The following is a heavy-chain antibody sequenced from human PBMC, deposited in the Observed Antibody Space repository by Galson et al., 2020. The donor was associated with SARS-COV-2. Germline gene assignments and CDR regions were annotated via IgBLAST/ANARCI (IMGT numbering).Heavy chain of an antibody. D-gene: IGHD3-22*01. J-gene: IGHJ3*02. CDR3: TTDTPTYYYDSSGYYYSRLDAFDI. CDR1: GFTFSNAW. CDR2: IKSKTDGGTT. Sequence: GESLKISCAASGFTFSNAWMSWVRQAPGKGLEWVGRIKSKTDGGTTDYAAPVKGRFTISRDDSKNTLYLQMNSLKTEDTAVYYCTTDTPTYYYDSSGYYYSRLDAFDIWGQGTMVTVSS. V-gene: IGHV3-15*01.